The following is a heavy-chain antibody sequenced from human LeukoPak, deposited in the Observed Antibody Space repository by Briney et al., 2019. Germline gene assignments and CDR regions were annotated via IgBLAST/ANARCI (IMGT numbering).Heavy chain of an antibody. D-gene: IGHD1-26*01. Sequence: GGSLRLSCVASGFTLDDYALHSVRQAPGKGLEWISLISGDGDNTYYADSVKGRFTISRDNSKNSLYLQMSSLRAEDTALYYCAKGVRSGTYYNCFDPWGQGTLVTVSS. CDR2: ISGDGDNT. V-gene: IGHV3-43*02. CDR3: AKGVRSGTYYNCFDP. J-gene: IGHJ5*02. CDR1: GFTLDDYA.